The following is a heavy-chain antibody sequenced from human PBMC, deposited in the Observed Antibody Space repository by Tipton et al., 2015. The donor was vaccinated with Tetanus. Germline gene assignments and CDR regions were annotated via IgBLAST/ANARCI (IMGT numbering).Heavy chain of an antibody. D-gene: IGHD6-19*01. CDR3: ARTPKQWLEDYYYYGMDV. V-gene: IGHV1-46*01. CDR1: GYTFTSYY. CDR2: INPSGGST. J-gene: IGHJ6*02. Sequence: QLVQSGAEVKKPGASVKVSCKASGYTFTSYYMHWVRQAPGQGLEWMGIINPSGGSTSYAQKFQGRVTMTRDTSTSTVYMELSSLRSEDTAVYYCARTPKQWLEDYYYYGMDVWGQGTTVTVSS.